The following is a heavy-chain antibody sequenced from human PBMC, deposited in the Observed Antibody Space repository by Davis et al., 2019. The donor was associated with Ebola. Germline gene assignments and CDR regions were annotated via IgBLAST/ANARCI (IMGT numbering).Heavy chain of an antibody. CDR1: GFTFSSYA. Sequence: GESLKISCAASGFTFSSYAMSWVRQAPGKGLEWVSVIYRDERTYYADSVKGRFTVSRDNSENMLYLQMSTLRAEDTAVYYCARHVNGDFWYFDLWGRGTRVTVSS. J-gene: IGHJ2*01. CDR3: ARHVNGDFWYFDL. V-gene: IGHV3-66*04. CDR2: IYRDERT. D-gene: IGHD4-17*01.